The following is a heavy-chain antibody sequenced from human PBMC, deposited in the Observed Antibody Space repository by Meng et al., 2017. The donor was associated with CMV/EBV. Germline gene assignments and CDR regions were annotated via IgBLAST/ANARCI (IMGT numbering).Heavy chain of an antibody. CDR2: IIPIFGTA. V-gene: IGHV1-69*05. CDR1: GYTFTSYG. Sequence: SVKVSCKASGYTFTSYGISWVRQAPGQGLEWMGWIIPIFGTANYAQKFQGRVTITTDESTSTAYMELSSLRSEDTAVYYCASDMRPEPDYYYYYGMDVWGQGTTVTVSS. CDR3: ASDMRPEPDYYYYYGMDV. J-gene: IGHJ6*02.